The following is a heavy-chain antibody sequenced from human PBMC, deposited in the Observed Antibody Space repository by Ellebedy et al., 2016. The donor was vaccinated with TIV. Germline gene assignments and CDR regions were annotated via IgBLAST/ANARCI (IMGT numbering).Heavy chain of an antibody. D-gene: IGHD3-10*01. J-gene: IGHJ4*02. V-gene: IGHV3-48*02. Sequence: GESLKISCAASGFTFSSYSMNWVRQAPGKGLEWVSYISSSSTIYYADSVKGRFTISRDNAKNSLYLQMNSLRDEDTAVYYCARADGSGSYYNYWGQGTLVTVSS. CDR1: GFTFSSYS. CDR3: ARADGSGSYYNY. CDR2: ISSSSTI.